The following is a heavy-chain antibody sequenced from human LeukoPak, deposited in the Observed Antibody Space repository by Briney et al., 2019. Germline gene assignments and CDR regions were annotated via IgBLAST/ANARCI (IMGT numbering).Heavy chain of an antibody. CDR2: TRSKPDGGAT. CDR1: GFTFSNAW. J-gene: IGHJ4*02. Sequence: KSGGSLRLSCAASGFTFSNAWMSWVRQAPGKGLEWVGRTRSKPDGGATDYAEPVKGRFTISRDDSRATLYLQMSSLKAEDTAVYYCTTERGRASWYEYYFDNWGQGTLVTVAS. D-gene: IGHD6-13*01. CDR3: TTERGRASWYEYYFDN. V-gene: IGHV3-15*01.